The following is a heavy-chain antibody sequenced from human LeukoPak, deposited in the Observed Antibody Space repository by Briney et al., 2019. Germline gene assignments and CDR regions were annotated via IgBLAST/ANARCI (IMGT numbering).Heavy chain of an antibody. V-gene: IGHV5-51*01. CDR1: GYNFPTYW. Sequence: GESLKISCKGSGYNFPTYWIGWVRQMPGKGLEWMGFIYPGDSETRYSPSFQGQVTISVDKSISTAYLQWSSLKASDTAMYYCARHRGDYGDYTFDYWGQGTLVTVSS. CDR2: IYPGDSET. J-gene: IGHJ4*02. CDR3: ARHRGDYGDYTFDY. D-gene: IGHD4-17*01.